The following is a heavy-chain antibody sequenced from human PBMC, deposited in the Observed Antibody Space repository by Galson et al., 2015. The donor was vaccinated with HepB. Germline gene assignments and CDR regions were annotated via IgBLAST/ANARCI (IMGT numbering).Heavy chain of an antibody. CDR3: TTDVYYSTYWSWLDP. J-gene: IGHJ5*02. CDR2: IKSKTDGETT. V-gene: IGHV3-15*07. CDR1: DFTLTNAW. D-gene: IGHD2-8*02. Sequence: SLRLSCAASDFTLTNAWVNWVRQAPGKGLEWVGRIKSKTDGETTDYAAPVKGRFTISRDDSKNRLYLQMNSLKTEDTAVYYCTTDVYYSTYWSWLDPWGQGTLVTVSS.